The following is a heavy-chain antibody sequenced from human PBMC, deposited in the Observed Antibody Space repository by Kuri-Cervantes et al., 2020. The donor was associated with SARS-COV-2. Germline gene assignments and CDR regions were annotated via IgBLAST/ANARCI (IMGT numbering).Heavy chain of an antibody. V-gene: IGHV4-38-2*02. Sequence: SETLSLTCAVSGYSISSGYYWGWIRQPPGKGLEWIGSIYHSGSTYYNPSLKSRVTISVDTSKNQFSLKLSSVTAADTAVYYCAKDQRGIVVVVAAIDYWGQGTLVTVSS. CDR1: GYSISSGYY. D-gene: IGHD2-15*01. CDR2: IYHSGST. J-gene: IGHJ4*02. CDR3: AKDQRGIVVVVAAIDY.